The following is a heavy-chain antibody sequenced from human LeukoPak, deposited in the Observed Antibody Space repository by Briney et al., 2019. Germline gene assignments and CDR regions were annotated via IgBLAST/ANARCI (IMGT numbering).Heavy chain of an antibody. V-gene: IGHV3-48*03. CDR2: VSSSGGAT. CDR1: GFTLRTYE. Sequence: GGSLRLSCAASGFTLRTYEMTWVRQAPGKGLEWISFVSSSGGATFYADSVKGRFTVSRDNAENSVYLQMNSLRAEDTAIYYCARDPNSYFYGLDVWGQGTTVTVSS. J-gene: IGHJ6*02. CDR3: ARDPNSYFYGLDV.